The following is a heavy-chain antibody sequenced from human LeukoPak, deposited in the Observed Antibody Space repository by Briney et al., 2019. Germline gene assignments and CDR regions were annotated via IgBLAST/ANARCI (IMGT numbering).Heavy chain of an antibody. J-gene: IGHJ5*02. Sequence: GGSLRLSCTASGFKFSDAWMTWVRQAPGKGLEWVSAISGSGTGTYYADSVKGRFTISRDNSKNTLYLQMNSLRAEDTAVYYCAKRVVRGDPRRFDPWGQGTLVTVSS. CDR3: AKRVVRGDPRRFDP. V-gene: IGHV3-23*01. CDR2: ISGSGTGT. D-gene: IGHD3-10*01. CDR1: GFKFSDAW.